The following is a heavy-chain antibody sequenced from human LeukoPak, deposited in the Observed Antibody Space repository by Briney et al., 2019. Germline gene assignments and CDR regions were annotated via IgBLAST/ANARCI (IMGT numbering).Heavy chain of an antibody. J-gene: IGHJ4*02. CDR2: IHPNSGGK. CDR3: ASGSYDSSGYYYSD. D-gene: IGHD3-22*01. CDR1: GYTFTGYY. Sequence: AASVKVSCKASGYTFTGYYMHWVRQAPGQGLEWMGWIHPNSGGKNYAQKFQGRVTMTRDTSISTAYMELSRLRSDDTAVYYCASGSYDSSGYYYSDWGQGTLVTVSS. V-gene: IGHV1-2*02.